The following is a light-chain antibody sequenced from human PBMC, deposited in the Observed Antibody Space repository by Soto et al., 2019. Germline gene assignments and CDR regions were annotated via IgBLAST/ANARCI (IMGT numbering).Light chain of an antibody. Sequence: QSVLTQPASVSGSPGQSITIPCTGTSSDVGGYNYVSWYQQHPGKAPKLMIYEVSNRPSGVSNRFSGSKSGNTASLTISGLQTEDESDYYCSSYTSSGTLVVFGGGTKLTVL. CDR3: SSYTSSGTLVV. J-gene: IGLJ2*01. CDR2: EVS. CDR1: SSDVGGYNY. V-gene: IGLV2-14*01.